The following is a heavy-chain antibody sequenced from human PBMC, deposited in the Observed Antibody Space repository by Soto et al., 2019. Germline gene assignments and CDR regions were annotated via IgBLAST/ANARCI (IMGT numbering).Heavy chain of an antibody. V-gene: IGHV1-46*01. CDR2: INPSGGST. CDR1: GCIFTDYA. J-gene: IGHJ6*03. Sequence: ASVKVSCKASGCIFTDYAISWVRQAPGQGLEWMGIINPSGGSTSYAQKFQGRVTMTRDTSTSTAYMELRGLRSEDTAVYYCARVRQLVGYFYYYMDVWGKGTTVTVSS. D-gene: IGHD6-6*01. CDR3: ARVRQLVGYFYYYMDV.